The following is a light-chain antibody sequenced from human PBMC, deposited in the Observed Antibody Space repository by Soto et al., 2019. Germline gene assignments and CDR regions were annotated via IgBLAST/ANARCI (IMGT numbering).Light chain of an antibody. CDR1: HSVSSSY. V-gene: IGKV3-20*01. J-gene: IGKJ5*01. CDR2: GAT. CDR3: QQYGDLPT. Sequence: FILTPSNLSLSPGEEATLSCRASHSVSSSYFAWYQQKPGQTPRLLIFGATSRATGVPDRISGSESGTDFTLTISRLEPEDFAVYYCQQYGDLPTFGQGTRLEI.